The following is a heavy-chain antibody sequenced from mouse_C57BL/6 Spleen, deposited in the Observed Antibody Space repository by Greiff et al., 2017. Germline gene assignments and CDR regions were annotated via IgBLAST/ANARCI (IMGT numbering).Heavy chain of an antibody. CDR3: ARMVDSSGYLYYAMDY. V-gene: IGHV8-8*01. D-gene: IGHD3-2*02. CDR2: IWWDDDK. Sequence: QVTLKVSGPGILQPSQTLSLTCSFSGFSLSTFGMGVGWIRQPSGKGLEWLAHIWWDDDKYYNPALKSRLTISKDTSKNQVFLKIANVDTADTATYYCARMVDSSGYLYYAMDYWGQGTSVTVSS. J-gene: IGHJ4*01. CDR1: GFSLSTFGMG.